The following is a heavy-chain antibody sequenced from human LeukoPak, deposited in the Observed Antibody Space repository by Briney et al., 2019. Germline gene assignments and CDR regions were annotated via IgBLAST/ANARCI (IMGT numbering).Heavy chain of an antibody. V-gene: IGHV1-2*02. J-gene: IGHJ5*02. D-gene: IGHD1-26*01. CDR2: IKSLTGET. CDR3: ARGVGSSWFDP. CDR1: GHTFSDYN. Sequence: GASVKVSCKASGHTFSDYNIHWIRQAPGQGLEWMGWIKSLTGETKSAQKFQGRVTMTTDTSTSTAYMELSSLRSDDTAIYYCARGVGSSWFDPWGQGTLVTVSS.